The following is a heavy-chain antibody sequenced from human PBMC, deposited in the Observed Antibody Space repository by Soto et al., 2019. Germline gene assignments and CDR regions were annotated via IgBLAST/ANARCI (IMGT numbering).Heavy chain of an antibody. D-gene: IGHD6-6*01. V-gene: IGHV1-46*01. CDR1: GYTFTSYY. Sequence: ASVKVSCKASGYTFTSYYMHWVRQAPGQGLEWMGIINPSGGSTSYAQKFQGRVTMTRDTSTSTVYMELSSLRSEDTAVYYCARGHSWQLTPGGMDVWVQGTTVTVSS. CDR3: ARGHSWQLTPGGMDV. J-gene: IGHJ6*02. CDR2: INPSGGST.